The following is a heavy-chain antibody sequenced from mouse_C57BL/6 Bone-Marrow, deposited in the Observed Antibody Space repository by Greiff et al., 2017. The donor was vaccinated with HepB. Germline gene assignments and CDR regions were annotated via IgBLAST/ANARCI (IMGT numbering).Heavy chain of an antibody. J-gene: IGHJ2*01. D-gene: IGHD2-3*01. CDR1: GFTFSDYY. V-gene: IGHV5-12*01. Sequence: EVKLVESGGGLVQPGGSLKLSCAASGFTFSDYYMYWVRQTPEKRLEWVAYISNGGGSTYYPDTVKGRFTISRDNAKNTLYLQMSRLKSEDTAMYYCARHDGYYAFDYWGQGTTLTVSS. CDR3: ARHDGYYAFDY. CDR2: ISNGGGST.